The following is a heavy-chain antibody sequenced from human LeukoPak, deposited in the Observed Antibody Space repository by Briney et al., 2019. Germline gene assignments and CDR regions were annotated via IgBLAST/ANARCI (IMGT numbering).Heavy chain of an antibody. CDR2: IYHSGST. Sequence: PSGTLSLTCAVSGGSVSHSNWWSWVRQPPGKGREGIGEIYHSGSTNYNPSLKSRVTISVDKSKNQFSLKLSSVTAADTAVYYCAGYHDSSGYYYWGQGTLVTVSS. V-gene: IGHV4-4*02. CDR3: AGYHDSSGYYY. J-gene: IGHJ4*02. CDR1: GGSVSHSNW. D-gene: IGHD3-22*01.